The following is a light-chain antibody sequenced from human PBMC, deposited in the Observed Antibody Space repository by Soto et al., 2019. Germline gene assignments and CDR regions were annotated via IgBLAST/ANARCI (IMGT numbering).Light chain of an antibody. CDR3: CSYAGFSSVV. CDR2: EGG. V-gene: IGLV2-23*03. CDR1: ASNIGGYNL. J-gene: IGLJ1*01. Sequence: QSALTQPASVSGSPGQSITITCTGSASNIGGYNLVSWYQQHPGKAPKLIIYEGGKRPSGISNRFSASKSANTASLTISGLQAEDEADYYCCSYAGFSSVVFGTGTKVTVL.